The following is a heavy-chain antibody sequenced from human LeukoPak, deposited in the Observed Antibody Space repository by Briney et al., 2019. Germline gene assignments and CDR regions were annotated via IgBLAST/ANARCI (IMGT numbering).Heavy chain of an antibody. D-gene: IGHD5-18*01. CDR3: ARAGGYSYYGYMDV. J-gene: IGHJ6*03. CDR1: GFTVSSNY. CDR2: INWNGGST. Sequence: GGSLRLSCAASGFTVSSNYMSWVRQAPGKGLEWVSGINWNGGSTGYADSVKGRFTISRDNAKNSLYLQMNSLRAEDTALYYCARAGGYSYYGYMDVWGKGTTVTVSS. V-gene: IGHV3-20*04.